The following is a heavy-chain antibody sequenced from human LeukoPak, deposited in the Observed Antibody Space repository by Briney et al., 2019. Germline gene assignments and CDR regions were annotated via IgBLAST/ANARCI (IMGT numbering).Heavy chain of an antibody. J-gene: IGHJ5*02. V-gene: IGHV4-39*01. CDR3: AKVGVVTYNWFDP. CDR1: GGSISSSSYY. D-gene: IGHD3-3*01. CDR2: IYYSGST. Sequence: SETLSLTCTVSGGSISSSSYYWGWIRQPPGKGLEWIGNIYYSGSTYYSPSLKSRVTISVDTSKNQFSLKLSSVTAADTAVYYCAKVGVVTYNWFDPWGQGTLVTVSS.